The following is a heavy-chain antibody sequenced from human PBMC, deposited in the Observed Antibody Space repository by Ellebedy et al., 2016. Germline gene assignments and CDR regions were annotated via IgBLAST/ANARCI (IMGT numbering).Heavy chain of an antibody. Sequence: GESLKISCAASGFTFDDYTMHWVRQAPGKGLAWVSLISWDGGSTYYADSVKGRFTISRDNSKNSLYLQMNSLRTEDTALYYCAKDMGFYRGVYGGQFGGWGQGTLVTVSS. CDR2: ISWDGGST. CDR3: AKDMGFYRGVYGGQFGG. V-gene: IGHV3-43*01. J-gene: IGHJ4*02. D-gene: IGHD4-23*01. CDR1: GFTFDDYT.